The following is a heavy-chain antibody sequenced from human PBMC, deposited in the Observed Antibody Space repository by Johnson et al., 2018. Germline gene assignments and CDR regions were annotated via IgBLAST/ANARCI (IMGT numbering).Heavy chain of an antibody. Sequence: QVQLQESGPGLVKPSETLSLTCTVSGGSISSYYWSWIRQPPGKGLEWIGYIYYSGSTNYNPPLKSRVTISVDTSKNQFSLKLSSVTAADTAVYYCARDGTIAYCGGDCSTNYYYGMDVWGQGTTVTVSS. D-gene: IGHD2-21*02. J-gene: IGHJ6*02. CDR3: ARDGTIAYCGGDCSTNYYYGMDV. V-gene: IGHV4-59*01. CDR2: IYYSGST. CDR1: GGSISSYY.